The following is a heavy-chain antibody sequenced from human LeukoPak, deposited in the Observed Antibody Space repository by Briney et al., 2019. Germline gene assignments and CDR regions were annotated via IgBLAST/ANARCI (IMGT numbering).Heavy chain of an antibody. CDR2: IYSGDSDT. D-gene: IGHD3-10*01. Sequence: GESLKISCKGSGYRFTNYWIGWVRQMPGKGLEWMGVIYSGDSDTSYSPSFQGQVTISADKSISTAYLQWSSLKASDTAMYYCARLYYGSGSHIDYWGQGTLVTVSS. J-gene: IGHJ4*02. V-gene: IGHV5-51*01. CDR1: GYRFTNYW. CDR3: ARLYYGSGSHIDY.